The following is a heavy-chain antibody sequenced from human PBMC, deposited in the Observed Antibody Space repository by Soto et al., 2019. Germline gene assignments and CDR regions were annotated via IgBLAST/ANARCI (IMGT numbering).Heavy chain of an antibody. CDR3: ARDGTAAAGEYYYYGMDV. CDR2: INPNSGGT. J-gene: IGHJ6*02. D-gene: IGHD6-13*01. V-gene: IGHV1-2*02. CDR1: GYTFTGYY. Sequence: GASVKVSCKASGYTFTGYYMHWVRRAPGQGLEWMGWINPNSGGTNYAQKFQGRVTMTRDTSISTAYMELSRLRSDDTAVYYCARDGTAAAGEYYYYGMDVWGQGTTVTVSS.